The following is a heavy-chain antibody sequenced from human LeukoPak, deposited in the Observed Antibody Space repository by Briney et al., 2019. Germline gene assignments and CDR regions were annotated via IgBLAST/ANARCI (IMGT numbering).Heavy chain of an antibody. V-gene: IGHV4-31*03. CDR2: IYYSGSS. J-gene: IGHJ4*02. D-gene: IGHD1-26*01. CDR1: GGSLNNGGYY. Sequence: SETLSLTCTISGGSLNNGGYYWSWIRQHPGKGLEWIGYIYYSGSSYYNPSLRSRVTISVDTSKNHFSLKLSSVTAADTAVYYCASDSIVGATWFSPLDYWGQGTLVTVSS. CDR3: ASDSIVGATWFSPLDY.